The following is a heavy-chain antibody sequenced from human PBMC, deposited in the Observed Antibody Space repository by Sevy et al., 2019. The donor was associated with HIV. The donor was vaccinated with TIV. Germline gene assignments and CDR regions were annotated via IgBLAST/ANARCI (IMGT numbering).Heavy chain of an antibody. J-gene: IGHJ4*01. V-gene: IGHV4-4*02. CDR1: SDSIISSRW. Sequence: SETLSLTCTVSSDSIISSRWWSWFRQSPGKGLEWIGDMYHRGTTNYSPSLKNRVIMSVDKSKNQFCLKLTSVTAADTAVYYCAAAAGTDILGYYFDSWGHGIPVTVSS. CDR2: MYHRGTT. CDR3: AAAAGTDILGYYFDS. D-gene: IGHD6-25*01.